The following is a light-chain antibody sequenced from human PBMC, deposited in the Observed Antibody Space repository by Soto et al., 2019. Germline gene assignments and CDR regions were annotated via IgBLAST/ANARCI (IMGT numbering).Light chain of an antibody. J-gene: IGKJ3*01. V-gene: IGKV1-39*01. Sequence: DIQMTQSPSSLSASVGDRVTITCRASQSITTSLNWYQHKPGKAPTLVVYAASSLQSRVPSRFSGSGSGTDSTLTISSLQPEDFATYFCQQGHSMPFTFDPGTNVVIK. CDR3: QQGHSMPFT. CDR2: AAS. CDR1: QSITTS.